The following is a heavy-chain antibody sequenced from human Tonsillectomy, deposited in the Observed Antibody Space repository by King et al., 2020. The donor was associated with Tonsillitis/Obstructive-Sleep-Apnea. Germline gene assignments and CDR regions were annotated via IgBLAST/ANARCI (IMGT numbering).Heavy chain of an antibody. Sequence: QLQESGPGLVKPSETLSLTCTVSGGSISSYYWSWIRPPPGKGLEWIGYIYYSGSTNYNPSLKSRVTISVDTSKNQFSLKLSSVTAADTAVYYCARLGGSYANDAFDIWGQGTMVTVSS. CDR3: ARLGGSYANDAFDI. CDR2: IYYSGST. J-gene: IGHJ3*02. D-gene: IGHD1-26*01. CDR1: GGSISSYY. V-gene: IGHV4-59*08.